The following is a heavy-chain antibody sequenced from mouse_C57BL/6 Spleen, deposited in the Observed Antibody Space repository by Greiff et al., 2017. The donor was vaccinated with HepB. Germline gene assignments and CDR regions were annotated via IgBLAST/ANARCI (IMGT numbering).Heavy chain of an antibody. J-gene: IGHJ2*01. V-gene: IGHV10-1*01. CDR3: VRQEDYYGRDYFDY. CDR1: GFSFNTYA. D-gene: IGHD1-1*01. Sequence: DVKLVESGGGLVQPKGSLKLSCAASGFSFNTYAMNWVRQAPGKGLEWVARIRSKSNNYATYYADSVKDRFTISRDDSESMLYLQMNNLKTEDTAMYYCVRQEDYYGRDYFDYWGQGTTLTVSS. CDR2: IRSKSNNYAT.